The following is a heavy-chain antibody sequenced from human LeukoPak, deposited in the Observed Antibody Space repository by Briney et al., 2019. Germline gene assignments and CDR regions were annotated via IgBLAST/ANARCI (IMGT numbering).Heavy chain of an antibody. J-gene: IGHJ4*02. V-gene: IGHV5-51*01. Sequence: GESLKISCKGSGYSFTSYWIGWVRQMPGKGLEWMGIIYPGDSDTRYSPSFQGQVTISADKSISTAYLQWSSLKASDTAMYYCARLKGYCSGGSCYHFDYWGQGTLVTVSS. D-gene: IGHD2-15*01. CDR1: GYSFTSYW. CDR2: IYPGDSDT. CDR3: ARLKGYCSGGSCYHFDY.